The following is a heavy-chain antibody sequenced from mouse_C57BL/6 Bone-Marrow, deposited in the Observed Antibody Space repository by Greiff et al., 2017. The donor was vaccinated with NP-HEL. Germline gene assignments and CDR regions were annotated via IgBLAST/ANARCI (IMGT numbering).Heavy chain of an antibody. CDR2: IHPNSGST. D-gene: IGHD1-1*01. J-gene: IGHJ3*01. CDR3: ANYYGSSPWFAY. CDR1: GYTFTSYW. Sequence: QVQLQQSGAELVKPGASVKLSCKASGYTFTSYWMHWVKQRPGQGLEWIGMIHPNSGSTNYNEKFKSKATLTVDKSSSTAYMQLSSLTSEDSAVYYCANYYGSSPWFAYWGQGTLVTVSA. V-gene: IGHV1-64*01.